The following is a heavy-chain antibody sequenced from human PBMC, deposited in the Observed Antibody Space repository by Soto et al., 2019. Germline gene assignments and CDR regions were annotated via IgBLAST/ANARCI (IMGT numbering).Heavy chain of an antibody. CDR3: ARADDYVWGSYRTFDY. V-gene: IGHV4-30-4*01. CDR1: GGSISSGDYY. D-gene: IGHD3-16*02. Sequence: KSSETLSLTCTVSGGSISSGDYYWSWIRQPPGKGLEWIGYIYYSGSTYYNPSLKSRVTISVDTSKNQFSLKLSSVTAADTAVYYCARADDYVWGSYRTFDYWGQGTLVTVSS. CDR2: IYYSGST. J-gene: IGHJ4*02.